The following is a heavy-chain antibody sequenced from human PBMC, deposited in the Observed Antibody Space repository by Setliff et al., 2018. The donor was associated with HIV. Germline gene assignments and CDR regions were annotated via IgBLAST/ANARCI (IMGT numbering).Heavy chain of an antibody. CDR3: AGRDNRYFDF. CDR1: GGSVNSGSFY. D-gene: IGHD1-20*01. Sequence: KPSETLSLTCTVSGGSVNSGSFYWTWIRQLPGKGLEWIGNTYFDGTTNYNPSLKSRVAISLDTSKHQFSLQLTSVTGADTAVYYCAGRDNRYFDFWGQGMLVTVSS. J-gene: IGHJ4*02. V-gene: IGHV4-31*03. CDR2: TYFDGTT.